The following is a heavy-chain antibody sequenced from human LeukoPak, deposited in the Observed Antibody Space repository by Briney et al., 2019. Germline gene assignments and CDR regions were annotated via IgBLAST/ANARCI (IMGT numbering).Heavy chain of an antibody. CDR3: ARGGITIFGVVGWFDP. Sequence: ASVKVSCKASGYTFTGYYVHWVRQAPGQGLEWMGWINPNSGGTNYAQKFQGRVTMTRDTSISTAYMELSRLRSDDTAVYYCARGGITIFGVVGWFDPWGQGTLVTVSS. D-gene: IGHD3-3*01. CDR1: GYTFTGYY. V-gene: IGHV1-2*02. CDR2: INPNSGGT. J-gene: IGHJ5*02.